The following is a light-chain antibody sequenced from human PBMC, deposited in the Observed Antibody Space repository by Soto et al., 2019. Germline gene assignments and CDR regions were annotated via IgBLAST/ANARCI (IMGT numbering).Light chain of an antibody. CDR2: DAS. Sequence: DIQMTHSPSTLSASVGDRVTITCRASQSISSWLAWYQQKPGKAPKLLIYDASSLESGVPSRFSGSGSGTEFTLTIRSLQPDDFATYYCQQYNSYSPITFGGGTKV. CDR3: QQYNSYSPIT. CDR1: QSISSW. J-gene: IGKJ4*01. V-gene: IGKV1-5*01.